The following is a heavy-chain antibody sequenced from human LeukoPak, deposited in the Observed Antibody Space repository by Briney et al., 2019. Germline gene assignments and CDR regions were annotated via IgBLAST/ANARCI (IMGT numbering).Heavy chain of an antibody. D-gene: IGHD6-25*01. CDR2: MTPNNGNR. V-gene: IGHV1-8*01. CDR1: GYSFTSYD. Sequence: ASVKVSCKASGYSFTSYDIHWVRQAPGQGLEWMGWMTPNNGNRGHAQKFQGRVTLTRDTSTGTAYMELSSLTSADTAIYFCAREGGQAAELDNWGQGTRVTVSS. J-gene: IGHJ4*02. CDR3: AREGGQAAELDN.